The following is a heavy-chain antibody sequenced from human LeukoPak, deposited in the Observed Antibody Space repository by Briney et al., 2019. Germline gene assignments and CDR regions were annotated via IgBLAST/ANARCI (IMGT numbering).Heavy chain of an antibody. CDR3: TTGESMVGTTIHVRWAD. D-gene: IGHD1-26*01. J-gene: IGHJ4*02. CDR1: GFTFSKAW. CDR2: IKIKTAGGTT. V-gene: IGHV3-15*01. Sequence: GGSLRLSCAASGFTFSKAWMTWVRQAPGKGLEWVGRIKIKTAGGTTDYAAPVKGRFTISRDDSKNTLYLEMNSLKTEDTAVYYCTTGESMVGTTIHVRWADWGQGTLVTVSS.